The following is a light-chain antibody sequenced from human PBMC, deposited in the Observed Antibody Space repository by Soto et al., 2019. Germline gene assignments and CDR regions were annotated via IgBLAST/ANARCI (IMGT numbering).Light chain of an antibody. J-gene: IGKJ5*01. CDR3: VQALQTPIS. CDR1: QSLLHSNGYNY. CDR2: LGS. Sequence: EIVMTQTPLSLPVTPGEPASISFRSSQSLLHSNGYNYLDWYLQKPGQSPQLLIYLGSNRASGVPDRFSGSGSGTDFTLKISRVEAEDVGVYYCVQALQTPISFCQGTRLEIK. V-gene: IGKV2-28*01.